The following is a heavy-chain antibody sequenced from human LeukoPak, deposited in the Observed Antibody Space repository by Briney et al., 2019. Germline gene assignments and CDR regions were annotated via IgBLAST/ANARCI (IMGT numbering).Heavy chain of an antibody. V-gene: IGHV3-23*01. CDR2: ISGSGGST. CDR3: AKGFEGIAAAGTGWYFDY. CDR1: GFTFSSYA. D-gene: IGHD6-13*01. J-gene: IGHJ4*02. Sequence: GGPLRLSCAASGFTFSSYAMSWVRQAPGKGLEWVSAISGSGGSTYYADSVKGRFTISRDNSKNTLYLQMNSLRAEDTAVYYCAKGFEGIAAAGTGWYFDYWGQGTLVTVSS.